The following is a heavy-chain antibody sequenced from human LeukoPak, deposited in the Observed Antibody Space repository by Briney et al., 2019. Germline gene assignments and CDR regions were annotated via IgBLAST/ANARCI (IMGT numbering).Heavy chain of an antibody. CDR1: GGSISSYY. J-gene: IGHJ4*02. Sequence: SETLSLTCTVSGGSISSYYWSWIRQPPGKGLEWIGYIYYSGSTNYNPSLKSRVTISVDTSKNQFSLKLSSVTAADTAVYYCARGPSHWVYYLDYWGQGTLVTVSS. CDR2: IYYSGST. V-gene: IGHV4-59*01. CDR3: ARGPSHWVYYLDY. D-gene: IGHD7-27*01.